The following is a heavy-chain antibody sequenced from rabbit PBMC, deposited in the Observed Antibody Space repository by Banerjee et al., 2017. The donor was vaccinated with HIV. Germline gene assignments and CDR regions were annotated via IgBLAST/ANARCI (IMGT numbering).Heavy chain of an antibody. D-gene: IGHD1-1*01. CDR3: ARRYTGNPADGAFNL. CDR2: IYAGSSGST. J-gene: IGHJ4*01. Sequence: QSLEESGGDLVKPGASLTLTCTASGFSFSSSYYMCWVRQAPGKGLEWIACIYAGSSGSTYYASWAKGRFTISKTSSTTVTLQMTSLTAADTATYFCARRYTGNPADGAFNLWGPGTLVTVS. V-gene: IGHV1S40*01. CDR1: GFSFSSSYY.